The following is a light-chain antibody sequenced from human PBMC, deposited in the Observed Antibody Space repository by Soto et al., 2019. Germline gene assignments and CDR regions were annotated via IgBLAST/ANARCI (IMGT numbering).Light chain of an antibody. J-gene: IGKJ1*01. CDR2: MAS. V-gene: IGKV1-5*03. Sequence: DIQMTQSPSTLSGSVGDRVTITCRASDNIDTRLVWYQQRPGKAPNLLIYMASSLESGVPSRFSGSGSGTEFTLTISSLQPDDFATYYCQQYSSYPWTFGQGTKVDIK. CDR3: QQYSSYPWT. CDR1: DNIDTR.